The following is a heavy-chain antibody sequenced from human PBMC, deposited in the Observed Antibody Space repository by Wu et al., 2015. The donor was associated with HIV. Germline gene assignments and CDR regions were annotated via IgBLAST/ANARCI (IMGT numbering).Heavy chain of an antibody. CDR3: ARDVRGVIIDDGMDV. J-gene: IGHJ6*02. V-gene: IGHV1-69*05. Sequence: QVQLVQSGAEVKKPGSSVKVSCKASGGTLRDYAISWVRQAPGQGLEWMGGIIPIFGTANYAQKFQGRVTITTDESTSTAYMELSSLRSEDTAVYYCARDVRGVIIDDGMDVWGQGTTVTVSS. D-gene: IGHD3-10*01. CDR1: GGTLRDYA. CDR2: IIPIFGTA.